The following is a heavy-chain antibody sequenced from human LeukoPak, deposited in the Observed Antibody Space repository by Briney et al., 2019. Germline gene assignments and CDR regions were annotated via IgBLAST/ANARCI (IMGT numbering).Heavy chain of an antibody. CDR1: GYAFISYN. D-gene: IGHD2-8*01. J-gene: IGHJ4*02. CDR3: ARGVPLGYCTYGVCYPPYYFDY. Sequence: ASVTVSCKASGYAFISYNINWLRQAPGQGLEWMGWVNPRSGDAGYLQKFQGRLTITRDSSIDTAYMDLSGLSSEDTAVYYCARGVPLGYCTYGVCYPPYYFDYWGQGTLVTASS. CDR2: VNPRSGDA. V-gene: IGHV1-8*03.